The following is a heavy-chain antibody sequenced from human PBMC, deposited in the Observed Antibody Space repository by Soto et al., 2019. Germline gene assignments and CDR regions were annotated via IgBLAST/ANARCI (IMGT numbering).Heavy chain of an antibody. V-gene: IGHV4-31*01. Sequence: KPSETLSLTCTVSGGSISSGGYYWSWIRQHPGKGLEWIGYIYYSGNTYYNPSLKSQFSISVDRSKNQFSLKLSSVTAADTAVYYCARGQGAAAGHSNFDYWGQGALVTVSS. J-gene: IGHJ4*02. CDR2: IYYSGNT. CDR3: ARGQGAAAGHSNFDY. D-gene: IGHD6-13*01. CDR1: GGSISSGGYY.